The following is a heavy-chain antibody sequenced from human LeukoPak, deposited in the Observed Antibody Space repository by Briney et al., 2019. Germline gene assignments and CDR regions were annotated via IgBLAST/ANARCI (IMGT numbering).Heavy chain of an antibody. D-gene: IGHD4-23*01. CDR3: AREYGGGAFDI. CDR1: GFTFSSYA. Sequence: GGSLRLSCAASGFTFSSYAMHWVRQAPGKGLEWVAVISYDGSNKYYADSVKGRFTISRDNSKNTLYLQMNSLRAEDTAVYHCAREYGGGAFDIWGQGTMVTVSS. CDR2: ISYDGSNK. J-gene: IGHJ3*02. V-gene: IGHV3-30-3*01.